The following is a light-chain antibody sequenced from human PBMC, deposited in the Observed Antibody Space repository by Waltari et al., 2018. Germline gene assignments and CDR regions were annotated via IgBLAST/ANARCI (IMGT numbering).Light chain of an antibody. J-gene: IGKJ5*01. CDR2: DAS. CDR1: QDISNY. V-gene: IGKV1-33*01. CDR3: QQYDNLPIT. Sequence: DIQMTQSPSSLSASVGDRVIITCQASQDISNYLNWYQQKPGKAPKLLNYDASNLETGVPSRFSGSGSGTDFTFTISSLQPEDIATYYCQQYDNLPITFGQGTRLEIK.